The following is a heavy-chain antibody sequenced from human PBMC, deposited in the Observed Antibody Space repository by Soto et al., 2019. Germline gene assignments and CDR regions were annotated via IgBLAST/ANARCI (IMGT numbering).Heavy chain of an antibody. J-gene: IGHJ6*02. Sequence: QVQLVQSGAEVKKPGSSVKVSCKASGGTVSSYAISWVRQAPGQGLEWMGGIIPIFGTANYAQKFQGRVTITADESTSTAYMELSSLRSEDTAVYYCARDLYYYGSGSYGGMDVWGQGTTVTVSS. CDR2: IIPIFGTA. V-gene: IGHV1-69*01. CDR3: ARDLYYYGSGSYGGMDV. CDR1: GGTVSSYA. D-gene: IGHD3-10*01.